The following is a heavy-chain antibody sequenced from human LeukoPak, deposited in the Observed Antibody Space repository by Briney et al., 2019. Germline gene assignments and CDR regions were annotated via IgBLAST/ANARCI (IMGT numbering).Heavy chain of an antibody. J-gene: IGHJ3*02. CDR1: GFTFSSYW. V-gene: IGHV3-74*01. CDR3: ARDGMTAARVAFDI. CDR2: INGDGSST. Sequence: GGSLRLSCAASGFTFSSYWMHWVRQAPGKGLVWVSRINGDGSSTTYADSVKGRFTISRDNAKNTLYLQMNSLRAEDMAVYYCARDGMTAARVAFDIWGQGTMVTVSS. D-gene: IGHD1-14*01.